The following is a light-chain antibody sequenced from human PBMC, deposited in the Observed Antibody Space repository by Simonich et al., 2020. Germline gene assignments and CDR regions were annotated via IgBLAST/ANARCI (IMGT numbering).Light chain of an antibody. CDR2: WAS. V-gene: IGKV4-1*01. Sequence: DIVMTQSTDSLAVYLGERATINCKSSQSVLYSSKNKNYLAWYQQKPGQPPKLLIYWASTRESGVPDRFSGSGSGTEFTLTISSLQAEDVAVYYCQQYYSTPWTFGQGTKVEIK. CDR3: QQYYSTPWT. J-gene: IGKJ1*01. CDR1: QSVLYSSKNKNY.